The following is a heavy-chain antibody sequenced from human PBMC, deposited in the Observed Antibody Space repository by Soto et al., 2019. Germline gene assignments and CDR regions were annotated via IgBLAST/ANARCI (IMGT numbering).Heavy chain of an antibody. CDR2: IYYTGST. CDR1: GGSIYTGGFY. D-gene: IGHD1-26*01. V-gene: IGHV4-31*03. CDR3: ATSLVTSRARVDY. J-gene: IGHJ4*02. Sequence: SETLSLTCTVSGGSIYTGGFYWSWIRQLPGKGLEWLGYIYYTGSTQYTPSLKSRLSISTDTSDNQFSLRLNSVTAADTAVYYCATSLVTSRARVDYWGQGTPVTV.